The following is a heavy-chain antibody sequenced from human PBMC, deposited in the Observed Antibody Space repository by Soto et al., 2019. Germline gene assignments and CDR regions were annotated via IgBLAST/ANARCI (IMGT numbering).Heavy chain of an antibody. Sequence: PGGSLRLSCAASGFTFTSFAMSWVRRAPGKGLECVSTMGCSDDSTYYADSVKGRFTISRDNSKNTIYLQMNSLRAEDTAVYYCAKHGSGCSTTSLYSYFDYWGHGSLVTSPQ. D-gene: IGHD2-2*01. CDR3: AKHGSGCSTTSLYSYFDY. CDR1: GFTFTSFA. V-gene: IGHV3-23*01. J-gene: IGHJ4*01. CDR2: MGCSDDST.